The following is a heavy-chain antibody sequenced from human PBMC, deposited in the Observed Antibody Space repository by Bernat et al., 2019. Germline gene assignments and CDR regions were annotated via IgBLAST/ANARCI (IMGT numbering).Heavy chain of an antibody. Sequence: QLQLQESGPGLVKPSETLSLTCTVSGGSISDSTYYWLWIRQPPGKGLEWVGTIYYSGSTYYNPSLKSRVTISVDTSKNQLSLKLNSVTAAETAVYYCAGRPTRGRFDPWGQGTLVNVSS. J-gene: IGHJ5*02. CDR3: AGRPTRGRFDP. CDR1: GGSISDSTYY. V-gene: IGHV4-39*01. CDR2: IYYSGST. D-gene: IGHD3-10*01.